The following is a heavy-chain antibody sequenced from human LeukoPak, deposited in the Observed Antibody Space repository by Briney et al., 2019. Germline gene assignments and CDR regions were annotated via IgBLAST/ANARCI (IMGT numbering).Heavy chain of an antibody. D-gene: IGHD3-22*01. CDR1: GFTFSSYS. Sequence: GGALRLSCVASGFTFSSYSMNWVRQAPGKGLEWVAFIRYDGSNKYYADSVKGRFTISRDNSKNTLYLQMNSLRAEDTAVYYCAKGGVITSPFDYWGQGTLVTVSS. CDR3: AKGGVITSPFDY. V-gene: IGHV3-30*02. CDR2: IRYDGSNK. J-gene: IGHJ4*02.